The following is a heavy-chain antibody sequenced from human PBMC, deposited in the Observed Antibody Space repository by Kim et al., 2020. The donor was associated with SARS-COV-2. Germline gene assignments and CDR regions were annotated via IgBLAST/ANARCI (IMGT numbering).Heavy chain of an antibody. D-gene: IGHD3-3*01. CDR1: GGTFSSYT. V-gene: IGHV1-69*02. CDR3: ARSSVLRFLEWAQTTGPRTDYGMDV. Sequence: SVKVSCKASGGTFSSYTISWVRQAPGQGLECMGRIIPILGIANYAQKFQGRVTITADKSTSTAYMELSSLRSEDTAVYYCARSSVLRFLEWAQTTGPRTDYGMDVWGQGTTVTVSS. J-gene: IGHJ6*02. CDR2: IIPILGIA.